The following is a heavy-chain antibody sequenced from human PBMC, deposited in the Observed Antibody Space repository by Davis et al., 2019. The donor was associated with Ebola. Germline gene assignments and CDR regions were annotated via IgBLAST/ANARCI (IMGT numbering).Heavy chain of an antibody. CDR3: ARAVRGTYDP. Sequence: AASVKVSCKASGYTFTSSDIMWVRQATGQGLEWMGWMNPNSGNTGYAQSFQGRVTMTRDTSISTAYMELSNLRSDDTAMYYCARAVRGTYDPWGQGTLVIVSS. J-gene: IGHJ5*02. CDR1: GYTFTSSD. V-gene: IGHV1-8*01. D-gene: IGHD1-26*01. CDR2: MNPNSGNT.